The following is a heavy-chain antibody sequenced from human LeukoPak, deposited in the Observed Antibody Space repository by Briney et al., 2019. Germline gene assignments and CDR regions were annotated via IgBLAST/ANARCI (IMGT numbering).Heavy chain of an antibody. V-gene: IGHV3-23*01. CDR3: AKDHGSGTYYNFPDY. Sequence: GGSLRLSCAASGFTFSIYAMTWVRQAPGKGLQRVSAIGGSGVPTYYADSVKGRFTISRDNAKNTLVLHMNSLRAEDTAVYYCAKDHGSGTYYNFPDYWGQGTLVTVSS. D-gene: IGHD3-10*01. J-gene: IGHJ4*02. CDR2: IGGSGVPT. CDR1: GFTFSIYA.